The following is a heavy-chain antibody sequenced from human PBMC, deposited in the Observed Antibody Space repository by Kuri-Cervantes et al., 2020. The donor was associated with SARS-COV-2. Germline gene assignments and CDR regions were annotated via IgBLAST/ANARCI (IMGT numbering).Heavy chain of an antibody. D-gene: IGHD6-19*01. Sequence: SETLSLTCTVSGDSISSDYWSWIRQPPGKGLEWIGFINYSGSSNYNPSLKSRVSISVDTSKNQFSLRLSSVTAADTAVYYCARLGSGWPGIDFWGQGTLVTVSS. CDR1: GDSISSDY. V-gene: IGHV4-59*12. J-gene: IGHJ4*02. CDR2: INYSGSS. CDR3: ARLGSGWPGIDF.